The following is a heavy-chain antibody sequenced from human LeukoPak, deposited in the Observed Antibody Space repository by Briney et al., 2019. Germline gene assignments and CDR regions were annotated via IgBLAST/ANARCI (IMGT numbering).Heavy chain of an antibody. CDR3: ARYDFRDCSHDFFDY. CDR2: IYNSETT. Sequence: PSETLSLTCTVSGGSISSYYWSWIRQPPGKGLEWIGYIYNSETTNYNPSLKSRVTMSQDTSKNQFSLKLTSVTAADTAIYYCARYDFRDCSHDFFDYWGQGAFVTVSS. CDR1: GGSISSYY. J-gene: IGHJ4*02. D-gene: IGHD3-3*01. V-gene: IGHV4-59*08.